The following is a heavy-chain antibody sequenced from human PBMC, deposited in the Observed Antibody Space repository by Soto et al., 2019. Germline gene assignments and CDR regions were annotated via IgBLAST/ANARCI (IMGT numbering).Heavy chain of an antibody. V-gene: IGHV1-18*01. Sequence: QVQLVQSGAEVKKPGASVKVSCKASGYTFTSYGISWVRQAPGQGLEWMGWISAYNGNTNYAQKLQGRFTMTTDMCSSTAYMELRSLRSDDTAVYYCAGGGYSGYDLGSYYYYGMDVWGQGTTVTVSS. CDR2: ISAYNGNT. CDR1: GYTFTSYG. CDR3: AGGGYSGYDLGSYYYYGMDV. D-gene: IGHD5-12*01. J-gene: IGHJ6*02.